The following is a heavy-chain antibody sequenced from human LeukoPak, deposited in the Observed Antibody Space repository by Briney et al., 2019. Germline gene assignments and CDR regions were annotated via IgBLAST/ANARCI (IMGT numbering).Heavy chain of an antibody. CDR2: INSDGSST. J-gene: IGHJ1*01. D-gene: IGHD3-3*01. Sequence: PGGSLRLSCAASGFTFSSYWMHWVGQAPGKGRVGVSRINSDGSSTSYADSVKGRFTISRDNAKNTLYLQMNSLRAEDTAVYYCARVKYDFWSGYSFQHWGQGTLVTVSS. CDR1: GFTFSSYW. CDR3: ARVKYDFWSGYSFQH. V-gene: IGHV3-74*01.